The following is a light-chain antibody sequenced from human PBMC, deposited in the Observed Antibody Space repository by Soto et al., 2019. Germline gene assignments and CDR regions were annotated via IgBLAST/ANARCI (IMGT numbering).Light chain of an antibody. Sequence: EIVLTQSPATLSLSPGETATLSCRASQSVSSSLAWYQQKPGQSPRLLIYGTSDRATGTPDRFSGSGSGTDFTLTISRLEPEDSAVYYCQQFDDSVTFGQGTRLEIK. J-gene: IGKJ5*01. CDR1: QSVSSS. V-gene: IGKV3-20*01. CDR2: GTS. CDR3: QQFDDSVT.